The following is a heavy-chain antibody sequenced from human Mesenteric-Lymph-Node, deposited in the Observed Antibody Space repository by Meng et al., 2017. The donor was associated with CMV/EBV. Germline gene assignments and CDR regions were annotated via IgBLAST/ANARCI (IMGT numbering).Heavy chain of an antibody. D-gene: IGHD3-3*01. CDR2: TYSGGST. Sequence: GGSLRLSCAASGITVSSNYMSWVRQAPGKGLEWVSVTYSGGSTYYADSVKGRFTISRDNTKNPLSLQMNNLRAEDTGLYYCARGGFYRGTFDYWGQGTQVTVSS. J-gene: IGHJ4*02. V-gene: IGHV3-53*01. CDR3: ARGGFYRGTFDY. CDR1: GITVSSNY.